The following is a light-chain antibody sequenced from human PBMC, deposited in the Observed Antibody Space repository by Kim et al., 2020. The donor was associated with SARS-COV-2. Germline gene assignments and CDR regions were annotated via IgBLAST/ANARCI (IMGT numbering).Light chain of an antibody. CDR3: LQDYNYPYT. J-gene: IGKJ2*01. CDR2: AAS. Sequence: SASIGDRVTITCRASQDIRNDLGWYQQKPGKAPELLIYAASSLQSWVPSRFADSGSGTDFTLTISSLQPEDFATYYCLQDYNYPYTCGQGTKLEI. V-gene: IGKV1-6*01. CDR1: QDIRND.